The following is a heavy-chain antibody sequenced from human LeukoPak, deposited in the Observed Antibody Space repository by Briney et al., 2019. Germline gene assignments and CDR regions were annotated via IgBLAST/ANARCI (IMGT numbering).Heavy chain of an antibody. CDR3: AKEYTVIWPYYVNY. D-gene: IGHD2/OR15-2a*01. CDR1: GFTFSSYG. Sequence: GGSLRLSCAASGFTFSSYGMHWVRQAPGKGLEWVAFIRYDGSNKYYADSVKGRFTISRDNSKNTLHLQMNSLRAEDTAVYYCAKEYTVIWPYYVNYWGQGTLVTVSS. V-gene: IGHV3-30*02. J-gene: IGHJ4*02. CDR2: IRYDGSNK.